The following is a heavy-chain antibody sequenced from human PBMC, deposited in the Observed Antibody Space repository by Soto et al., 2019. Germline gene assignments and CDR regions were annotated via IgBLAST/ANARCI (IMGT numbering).Heavy chain of an antibody. CDR3: ARVRGYYDSSGFDY. V-gene: IGHV3-11*01. J-gene: IGHJ4*02. Sequence: GGSLRLSCAASGFTFSDYYMSWVRQAPGKGLEWVSYISGGGGSTIQYADSVKGRFTISRDNAKNSLYLQMNSLRVADTAVYYCARVRGYYDSSGFDYWGQGTPVTVSS. CDR2: ISGGGGSTI. D-gene: IGHD3-22*01. CDR1: GFTFSDYY.